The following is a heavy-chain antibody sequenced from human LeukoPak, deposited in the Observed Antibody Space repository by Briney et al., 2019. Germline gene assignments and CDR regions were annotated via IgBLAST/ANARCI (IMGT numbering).Heavy chain of an antibody. CDR2: INAGNGNT. CDR1: GYTFTSYA. J-gene: IGHJ3*02. CDR3: ARGLMIVEAGAFDI. V-gene: IGHV1-3*01. D-gene: IGHD3-22*01. Sequence: GASVKVSCKASGYTFTSYAMHWVRQAPGQRLEWMGWINAGNGNTKYSQEFQGRVTMTRDTSISTAYMELSRLRSDDTAVYYCARGLMIVEAGAFDIWGQGTMVTVSS.